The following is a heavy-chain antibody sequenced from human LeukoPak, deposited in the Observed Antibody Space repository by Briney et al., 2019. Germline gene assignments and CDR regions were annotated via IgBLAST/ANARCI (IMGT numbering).Heavy chain of an antibody. CDR2: ISYDGSKK. J-gene: IGHJ4*02. V-gene: IGHV3-30*18. D-gene: IGHD1-1*01. CDR1: GFTFNIYG. Sequence: GGSLRLSCVVSGFTFNIYGIHWVRQTPGKGLEWVALISYDGSKKWYADAVKGRFTISRDNSQNTLYLHMDSLRTADTAVYYCAKDRSGMEYNFDFWGRGTLVTVSS. CDR3: AKDRSGMEYNFDF.